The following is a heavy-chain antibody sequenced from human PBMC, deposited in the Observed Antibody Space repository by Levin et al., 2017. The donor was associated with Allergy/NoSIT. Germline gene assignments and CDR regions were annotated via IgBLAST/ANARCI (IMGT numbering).Heavy chain of an antibody. J-gene: IGHJ6*03. CDR3: ASSFTIFGVVHYYYMDV. CDR2: IDPSDSYT. V-gene: IGHV5-10-1*01. Sequence: GESLKISCKGSGYSFTSYWISWVRQMPGKGLEWMGRIDPSDSYTNYSPSFQGHVTISADKSISTAYLQWSSLKASDTAMYYCASSFTIFGVVHYYYMDVWGKGTTVTVSS. D-gene: IGHD3-3*01. CDR1: GYSFTSYW.